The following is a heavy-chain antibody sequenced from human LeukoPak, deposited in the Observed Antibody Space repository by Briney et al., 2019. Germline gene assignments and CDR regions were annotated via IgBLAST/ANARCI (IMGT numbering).Heavy chain of an antibody. V-gene: IGHV3-48*04. CDR3: ARGYYYDSSGWGAFDI. CDR1: GFTFSSYS. Sequence: SGGSLRLSCAASGFTFSSYSMNWVRQAPGKGLEWVSYISSSSSTIYYADSVKGRFTISRDNAKNSLYLQMNSLRAEDTAVYYCARGYYYDSSGWGAFDIWGQGTMVTVSS. J-gene: IGHJ3*02. D-gene: IGHD3-22*01. CDR2: ISSSSSTI.